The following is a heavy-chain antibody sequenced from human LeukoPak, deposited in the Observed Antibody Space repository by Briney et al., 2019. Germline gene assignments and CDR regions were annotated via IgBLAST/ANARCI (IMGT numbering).Heavy chain of an antibody. CDR2: INSDGSST. J-gene: IGHJ1*01. CDR1: GFTFSSYW. Sequence: GGSLRLSCAASGFTFSSYWMHWVRQAPGKGLVWVSRINSDGSSTSYADSVKGRFTISRDNAKNTLYLQMNSLKTEDTAVYFCIRYGYNLAEYSQHWGQGTLVTVSS. D-gene: IGHD5-24*01. V-gene: IGHV3-74*01. CDR3: IRYGYNLAEYSQH.